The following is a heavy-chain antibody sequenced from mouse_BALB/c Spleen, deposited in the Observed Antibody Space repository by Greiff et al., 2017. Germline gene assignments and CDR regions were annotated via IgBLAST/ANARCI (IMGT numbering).Heavy chain of an antibody. CDR1: GFNIKDTY. D-gene: IGHD2-2*01. J-gene: IGHJ2*01. CDR3: AYGYDEGFDY. V-gene: IGHV14-3*02. CDR2: IDPANGNT. Sequence: EVQLQQSGAELVKPGASVKLSCTASGFNIKDTYMHWVKQRPEQGLEWIGRIDPANGNTKYDPKFQGKATITADTSSNTAYLQLSSLTSEDTAVYYCAYGYDEGFDYWGQGTTLTVSS.